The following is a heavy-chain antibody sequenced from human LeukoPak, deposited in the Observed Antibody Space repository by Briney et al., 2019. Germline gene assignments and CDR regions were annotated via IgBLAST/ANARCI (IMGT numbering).Heavy chain of an antibody. CDR1: GFTFSSYW. D-gene: IGHD4-17*01. Sequence: PGGSLRLSWAASGFTFSSYWMHWVRQAPGKGLEWVSRMNSDGRTMDYADSVKGRFTISRDNAKNTLYLQMNSLRVEDTAVYYCATAGEYRFDNWGQGTLVTVSS. V-gene: IGHV3-74*01. J-gene: IGHJ4*02. CDR3: ATAGEYRFDN. CDR2: MNSDGRTM.